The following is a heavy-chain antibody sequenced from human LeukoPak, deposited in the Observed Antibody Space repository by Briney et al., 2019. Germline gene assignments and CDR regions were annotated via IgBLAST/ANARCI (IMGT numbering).Heavy chain of an antibody. J-gene: IGHJ4*02. V-gene: IGHV3-23*01. CDR3: AKEWSTYGRKGFDY. CDR2: VSGSGGST. D-gene: IGHD3-10*01. Sequence: PGGSLRLFCAASGFTFSSYSMSWVRQAPGKGLEWVSAVSGSGGSTYYADSVKGRFTISRDNSKNTLYLQMNSLRAEDTAVYYCAKEWSTYGRKGFDYWGQGTLVTVSS. CDR1: GFTFSSYS.